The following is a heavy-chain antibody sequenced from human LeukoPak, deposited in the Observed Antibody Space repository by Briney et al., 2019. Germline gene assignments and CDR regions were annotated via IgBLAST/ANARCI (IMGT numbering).Heavy chain of an antibody. CDR1: GFTFNNSW. D-gene: IGHD2-2*01. CDR2: INPDGSTR. V-gene: IGHV3-7*01. CDR3: SRDFAYQQFDY. J-gene: IGHJ4*02. Sequence: GGSLRLSCVGSGFTFNNSWMTWVRQAPGKGPEWLANINPDGSTRNHVGSVRGRFIISRDNAKNSLYLQMNSLRVDDTAVYYCSRDFAYQQFDYWGQGTLVTVSS.